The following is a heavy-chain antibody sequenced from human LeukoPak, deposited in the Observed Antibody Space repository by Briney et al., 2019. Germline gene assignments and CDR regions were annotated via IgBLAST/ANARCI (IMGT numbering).Heavy chain of an antibody. CDR1: GFTFSGSA. D-gene: IGHD5-18*01. CDR2: IRSKANSYAT. CDR3: NSPTAMVID. J-gene: IGHJ4*02. Sequence: GGSLKLSCAASGFTFSGSAMHWVRQASGKGLEWVGRIRSKANSYATAYAASVKGRFTISRDDSKSTAYLQMNSLKTEDTAVYYCNSPTAMVIDWGQGTLVTVSS. V-gene: IGHV3-73*01.